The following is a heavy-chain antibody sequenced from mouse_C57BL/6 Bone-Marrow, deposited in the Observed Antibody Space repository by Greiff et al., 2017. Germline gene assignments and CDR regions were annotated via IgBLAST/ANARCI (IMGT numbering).Heavy chain of an antibody. CDR2: IHPNSGST. Sequence: VQLQQPGAELVKPGASVKLSCKASGYTFTSYWMHWVKQRPGQGLEWIGMIHPNSGSTNYNEKFKSKATLTVDKSSGTAYMQLSSLTSEDSAVYYCARKGGYYYGSSYWYFDVWGTGTTVTVSS. J-gene: IGHJ1*03. CDR1: GYTFTSYW. V-gene: IGHV1-64*01. CDR3: ARKGGYYYGSSYWYFDV. D-gene: IGHD1-1*01.